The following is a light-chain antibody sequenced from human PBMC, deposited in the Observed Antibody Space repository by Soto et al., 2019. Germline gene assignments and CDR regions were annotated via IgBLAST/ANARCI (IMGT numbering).Light chain of an antibody. Sequence: DIQMTQSPSSLSASVGDRVTITCRASQSISSYLNWYQQKPGKAPKLLIYAASSLQSGVPSRFSGSGSGTDFTLTISSVQPEDFATFYCQRSYSTPYTFGQGTKLEMK. CDR3: QRSYSTPYT. J-gene: IGKJ2*01. CDR1: QSISSY. CDR2: AAS. V-gene: IGKV1-39*01.